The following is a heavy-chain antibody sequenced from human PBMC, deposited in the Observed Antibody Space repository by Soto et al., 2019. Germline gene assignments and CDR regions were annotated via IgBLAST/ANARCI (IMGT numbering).Heavy chain of an antibody. J-gene: IGHJ5*02. V-gene: IGHV3-7*05. CDR3: AREVGPINA. Sequence: GGSLRLSCAASGFTFSSFWMTWVRQAPGKGLEWVANLNHDGTEKYYLASVRGRFTISRDNANNSLYLQMNRLRVEDTAVYYCAREVGPINAWGQGTLVTVSS. CDR1: GFTFSSFW. CDR2: LNHDGTEK. D-gene: IGHD1-26*01.